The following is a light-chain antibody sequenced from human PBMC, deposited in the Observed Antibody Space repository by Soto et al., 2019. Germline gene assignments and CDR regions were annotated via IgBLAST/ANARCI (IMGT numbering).Light chain of an antibody. CDR1: RDISTW. Sequence: DIQMTQSPSSVSASVGARVTITCRASRDISTWLGWYQQKPGKAPKLLIYGASNLQSGVPSRFSGRGSGTDFTLTISSLQPEDFGTYYCQQANSFPFIFAQGTKVDIK. J-gene: IGKJ2*01. CDR2: GAS. CDR3: QQANSFPFI. V-gene: IGKV1D-12*01.